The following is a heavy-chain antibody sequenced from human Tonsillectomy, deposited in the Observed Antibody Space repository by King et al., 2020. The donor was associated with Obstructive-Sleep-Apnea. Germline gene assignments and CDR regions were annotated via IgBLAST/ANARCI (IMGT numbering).Heavy chain of an antibody. Sequence: VQLVESGAEVKKPGESLSISCKASDYSFTNYWIIWVRQMPGRGLEWMGRIDPTDSYTNYSPSFQGHVTISADKSISTAYLQWSSLKASDTAMYYCARLPPLTYGMDVWGQGTAVTVSS. J-gene: IGHJ6*02. CDR3: ARLPPLTYGMDV. CDR2: IDPTDSYT. CDR1: DYSFTNYW. V-gene: IGHV5-10-1*03. D-gene: IGHD4/OR15-4a*01.